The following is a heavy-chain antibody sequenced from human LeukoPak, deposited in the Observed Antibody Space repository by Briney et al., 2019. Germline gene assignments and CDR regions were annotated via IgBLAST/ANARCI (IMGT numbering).Heavy chain of an antibody. Sequence: GGSLRLSCAASGFTLSSYAMHWVRQAPGKGLEWVAVISYDGSNKYYADSVKGRFTISRDNSKNTLYLQMNSLRAEDTAVYYCAREIVNYYYYGMDVWGQGTTVTVSS. CDR1: GFTLSSYA. V-gene: IGHV3-30-3*01. CDR2: ISYDGSNK. J-gene: IGHJ6*02. D-gene: IGHD3-16*02. CDR3: AREIVNYYYYGMDV.